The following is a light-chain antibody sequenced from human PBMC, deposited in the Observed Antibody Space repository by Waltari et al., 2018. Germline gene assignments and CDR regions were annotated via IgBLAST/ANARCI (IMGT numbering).Light chain of an antibody. CDR3: GTWDSSLSGAV. V-gene: IGLV1-51*02. CDR2: EDN. Sequence: QSVLTQPPSVSAAPGQRVTIFCSGGSSNIGNNNVSWYRQLPGTAPKLLIYEDNERPSGIPDRFSGSKSGTSATLDITGLQAGDEADYYCGTWDSSLSGAVFGGGTHLTVL. J-gene: IGLJ7*01. CDR1: SSNIGNNN.